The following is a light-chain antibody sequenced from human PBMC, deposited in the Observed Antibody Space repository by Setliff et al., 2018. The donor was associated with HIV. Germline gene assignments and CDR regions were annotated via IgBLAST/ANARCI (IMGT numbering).Light chain of an antibody. V-gene: IGLV2-14*01. Sequence: QSALTQPASVSGSPGQSITISCTGTSSDVGGYNSVSWYQQHPGKAPKLMIYEVSNRPSGISNRFSGSKSGNTASLTISGLQAEDEADYYCSSYRSGNALVFGTGTKVTVL. CDR3: SSYRSGNALV. J-gene: IGLJ1*01. CDR1: SSDVGGYNS. CDR2: EVS.